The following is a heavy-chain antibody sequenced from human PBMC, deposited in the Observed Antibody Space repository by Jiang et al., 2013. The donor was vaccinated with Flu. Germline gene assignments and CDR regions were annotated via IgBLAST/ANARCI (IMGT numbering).Heavy chain of an antibody. Sequence: TCTVSGGSISSGDYYWTWIRQPPGKGLEWVGFISYSGTTYYNPSLKSRVTISVDTSKNQFSLKLSSVTAADTAVYYCARSYCSSTSCHHFDPWGQGTLVTVSS. V-gene: IGHV4-30-4*01. D-gene: IGHD2-2*01. CDR1: GGSISSGDYY. CDR3: ARSYCSSTSCHHFDP. J-gene: IGHJ5*02. CDR2: ISYSGTT.